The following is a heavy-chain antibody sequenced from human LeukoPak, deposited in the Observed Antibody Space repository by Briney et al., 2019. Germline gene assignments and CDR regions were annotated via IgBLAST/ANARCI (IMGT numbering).Heavy chain of an antibody. CDR1: GFTFSSYP. J-gene: IGHJ4*02. V-gene: IGHV3-64D*09. D-gene: IGHD2-2*01. CDR2: ISRSGGST. Sequence: GGSLRLSCSASGFTFSSYPMHWVRQAPGKGLESVSAISRSGGSTNYADSVKGRFTISRDNSKNTLYRQMSSLRDEDTAVFYCARRSDTSFLDCWGQGTLVTVSS. CDR3: ARRSDTSFLDC.